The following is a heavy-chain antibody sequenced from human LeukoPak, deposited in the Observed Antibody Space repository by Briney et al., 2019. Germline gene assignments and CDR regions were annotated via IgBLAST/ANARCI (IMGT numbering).Heavy chain of an antibody. D-gene: IGHD3-3*01. J-gene: IGHJ1*01. Sequence: SETLSLTCTVSGGSISTNSYYWAWIRQPPGKGLQWIGSIFYSGSTYYNPSLKSRVTISVDTSKNQFSLKLSSVTAADTAVYYCARDRTIRYFQHWGQGTLVTVSS. CDR2: IFYSGST. CDR3: ARDRTIRYFQH. V-gene: IGHV4-39*07. CDR1: GGSISTNSYY.